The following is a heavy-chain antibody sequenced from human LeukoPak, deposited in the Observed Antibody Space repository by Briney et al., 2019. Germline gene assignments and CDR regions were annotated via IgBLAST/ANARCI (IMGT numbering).Heavy chain of an antibody. D-gene: IGHD1-1*01. V-gene: IGHV1-2*04. CDR3: AITRGGTDAFDI. CDR2: INPNSGGT. Sequence: ASVKVSCKASGNTSTGYYMHWVQQAPGQGLEWMGWINPNSGGTNYAQKFQGWVTMTRDTSISTAYMELSRLRSDDTAVYYCAITRGGTDAFDIWGQGTMVTVSS. J-gene: IGHJ3*02. CDR1: GNTSTGYY.